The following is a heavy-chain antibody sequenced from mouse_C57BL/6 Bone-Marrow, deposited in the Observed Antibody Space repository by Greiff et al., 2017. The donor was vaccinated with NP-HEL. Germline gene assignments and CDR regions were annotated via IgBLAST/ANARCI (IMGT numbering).Heavy chain of an antibody. V-gene: IGHV5-12*01. Sequence: DVKLVESGGGLVQPGGSLKLSCAASGFTFSDYYMYWVRQTPEKRLEWVAYISNGGGSTYYPDTVKGRFTISRDNAKNTLYLQMSRLKSEDTAMYYCARHHYDSDVWGTGTTVTVSS. CDR3: ARHHYDSDV. CDR1: GFTFSDYY. D-gene: IGHD2-4*01. CDR2: ISNGGGST. J-gene: IGHJ1*03.